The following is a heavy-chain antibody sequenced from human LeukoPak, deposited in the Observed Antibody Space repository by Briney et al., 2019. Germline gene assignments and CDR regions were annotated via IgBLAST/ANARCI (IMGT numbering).Heavy chain of an antibody. D-gene: IGHD2-2*01. CDR2: ISGSGGST. V-gene: IGHV3-23*01. CDR1: GFTFSSYA. Sequence: GGSLRLSCAASGFTFSSYAMSWVRQAPGKGLEWVSAISGSGGSTYYADSVKGRFTISRDNAKNSLYLQMNSLRAEDTAVYYCARIGYCSSTSCYAEGNFDYWGQGTLVTVSS. CDR3: ARIGYCSSTSCYAEGNFDY. J-gene: IGHJ4*02.